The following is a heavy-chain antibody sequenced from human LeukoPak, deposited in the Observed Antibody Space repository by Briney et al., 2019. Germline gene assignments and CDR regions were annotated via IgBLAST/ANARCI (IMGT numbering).Heavy chain of an antibody. D-gene: IGHD3-9*01. CDR1: GGSISSSSYY. J-gene: IGHJ5*02. CDR3: ARERRYYDILTGYYWLDP. V-gene: IGHV4-39*07. CDR2: IYYSGST. Sequence: SETLSLTCTVSGGSISSSSYYWGWIRQPPGKGLEWIGSIYYSGSTYYNPSLKSRVTISVDTSRNQFSLKLSSVTAADTAVYYCARERRYYDILTGYYWLDPWGQGTLVTVSS.